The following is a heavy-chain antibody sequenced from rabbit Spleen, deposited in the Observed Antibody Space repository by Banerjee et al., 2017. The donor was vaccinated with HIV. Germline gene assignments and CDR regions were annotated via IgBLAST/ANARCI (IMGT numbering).Heavy chain of an antibody. CDR2: INTATAKG. CDR3: ARDTGTSFSTYGMDL. D-gene: IGHD8-1*01. V-gene: IGHV1S45*01. J-gene: IGHJ6*01. Sequence: QEQLVESGGGLVQPEGSLTLTCKASGVSLNDKDVMCWVRQAPGKGLEWIACINTATAKGVYASWAKGRFAISKTASTTVTLQMTNLTAADTATYFCARDTGTSFSTYGMDLWGQGTLVTVS. CDR1: GVSLNDKDV.